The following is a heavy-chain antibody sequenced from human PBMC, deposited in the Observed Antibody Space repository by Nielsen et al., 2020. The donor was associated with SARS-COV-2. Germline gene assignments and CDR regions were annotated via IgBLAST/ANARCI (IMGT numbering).Heavy chain of an antibody. Sequence: LRLPCTVSGGSISSGGYYWSWIRHHPGKGLEWIGYIYFSGRTCYNPSPKSRVTISVDTSKNQFSLSLRSVTAADTAVYYCARESSGYDHYNYGMDVWGQGTTVTVSS. V-gene: IGHV4-31*03. J-gene: IGHJ6*02. CDR2: IYFSGRT. CDR1: GGSISSGGYY. CDR3: ARESSGYDHYNYGMDV. D-gene: IGHD5-12*01.